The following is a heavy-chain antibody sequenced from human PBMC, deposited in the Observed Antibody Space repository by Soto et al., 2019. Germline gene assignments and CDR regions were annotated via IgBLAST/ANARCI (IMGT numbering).Heavy chain of an antibody. CDR1: GGSMKSSTYY. J-gene: IGHJ6*02. D-gene: IGHD3-3*01. CDR3: ARGIYDFWSGLYGLDV. V-gene: IGHV4-39*01. Sequence: SETLSLTCTVSGGSMKSSTYYWGWIRQPPEKGLEWIGSIHHSGSTYYVPSLKSRLTMYADTSKNQFSLNLSSVTAADTAVYFCARGIYDFWSGLYGLDVWGQGATVTVSS. CDR2: IHHSGST.